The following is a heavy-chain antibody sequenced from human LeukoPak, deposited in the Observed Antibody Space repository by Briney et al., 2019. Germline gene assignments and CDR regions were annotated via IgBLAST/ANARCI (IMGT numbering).Heavy chain of an antibody. J-gene: IGHJ6*02. CDR1: GFTFSSSA. D-gene: IGHD3-10*01. CDR3: AKGAYGSGSYFYYYYGMDV. V-gene: IGHV3-23*01. Sequence: GGSLRLSCAASGFTFSSSAMSWVRQAPGKGLEWVSAISNNGGYTYYADSVQGRFTISRDNSKSTLCLQMNSLRAEDTAVYYCAKGAYGSGSYFYYYYGMDVWGQGTTVTVSS. CDR2: ISNNGGYT.